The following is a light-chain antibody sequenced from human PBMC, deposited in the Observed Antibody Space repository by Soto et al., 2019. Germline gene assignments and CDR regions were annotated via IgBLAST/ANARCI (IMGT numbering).Light chain of an antibody. J-gene: IGKJ2*01. CDR3: QQYAISPHT. V-gene: IGKV3-20*01. Sequence: EIVLTQSPGTLSLSPGERATLSCRASQSASSSYLAWYKQKPGQAPRLLIYGASSSATGIPDRFSGSESGTDFTLTISRVEPEDFAVYYCQQYAISPHTFGQGTKLEIK. CDR1: QSASSSY. CDR2: GAS.